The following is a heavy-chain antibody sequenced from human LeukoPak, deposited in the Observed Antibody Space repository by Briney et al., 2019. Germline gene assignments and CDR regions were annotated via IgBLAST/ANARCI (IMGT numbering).Heavy chain of an antibody. D-gene: IGHD1-14*01. V-gene: IGHV3-43*02. Sequence: GGSLRLSCAASGFTFDDYAMHWVRQAPGKGLEWVSLISGDGGSTYYADSVKGRFTISRDNSKSSLYLQMNSLRTEDTALYYCGKGRGGTTGFMDVWGQGNTVTVSS. J-gene: IGHJ6*02. CDR1: GFTFDDYA. CDR2: ISGDGGST. CDR3: GKGRGGTTGFMDV.